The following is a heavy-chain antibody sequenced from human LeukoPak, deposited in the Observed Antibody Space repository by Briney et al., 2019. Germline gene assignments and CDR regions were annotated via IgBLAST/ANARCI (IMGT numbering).Heavy chain of an antibody. D-gene: IGHD2-2*01. CDR3: ARVPLRGYIVVVPAARRGYYYGMDV. CDR1: GYTFTSYD. CDR2: MNPNSGNT. J-gene: IGHJ6*02. V-gene: IGHV1-8*01. Sequence: ASVKVSCKASGYTFTSYDINWVGQATGQGLEWMGWMNPNSGNTGYAQKFQGRVTMTRNTSISTAYMELSSLRSEDTAVYYCARVPLRGYIVVVPAARRGYYYGMDVWGQGTTVTVSS.